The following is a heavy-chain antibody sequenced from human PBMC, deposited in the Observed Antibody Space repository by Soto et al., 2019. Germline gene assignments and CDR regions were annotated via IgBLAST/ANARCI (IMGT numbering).Heavy chain of an antibody. CDR3: ARLVYDIRLNYLYFDH. Sequence: ASETLSLTCDVPGVSISSGNWWSWVRQPPGKGLEWIAEVYNDGSANYHPSPERRATISVDRSKNQFSMRLSSGTAADTGKSDCARLVYDIRLNYLYFDHWGQGTLVTVSS. V-gene: IGHV4-4*02. CDR1: GVSISSGNW. D-gene: IGHD3-22*01. J-gene: IGHJ4*02. CDR2: VYNDGSA.